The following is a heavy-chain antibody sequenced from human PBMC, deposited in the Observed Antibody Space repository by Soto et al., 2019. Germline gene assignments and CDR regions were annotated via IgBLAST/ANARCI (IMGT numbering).Heavy chain of an antibody. J-gene: IGHJ4*02. D-gene: IGHD6-19*01. CDR1: GFTVSSNY. CDR3: ARETYSSGFDY. Sequence: TGGSLRLSCAASGFTVSSNYMSWVRQAPGKGLEWVSVIYSGGSTYYADSVKGRFTISRDNSKNTLYLQMNSLRAEDTTVYYCARETYSSGFDYWGQGTLVTVSS. CDR2: IYSGGST. V-gene: IGHV3-53*01.